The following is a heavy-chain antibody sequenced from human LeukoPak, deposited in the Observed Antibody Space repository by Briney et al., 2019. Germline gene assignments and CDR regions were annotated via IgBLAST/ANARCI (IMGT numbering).Heavy chain of an antibody. Sequence: ASVEVSCKASGYTFTSYYMHWVRQAPGQGLEWMGIINPSGGSTSYAQKFQGRVTMTRDMSTSTVYMELSSLRSEDTAVYYCARVMRGSSGSTYYYYMDVWGKGTTVTVSS. CDR1: GYTFTSYY. CDR3: ARVMRGSSGSTYYYYMDV. CDR2: INPSGGST. D-gene: IGHD3-22*01. V-gene: IGHV1-46*01. J-gene: IGHJ6*03.